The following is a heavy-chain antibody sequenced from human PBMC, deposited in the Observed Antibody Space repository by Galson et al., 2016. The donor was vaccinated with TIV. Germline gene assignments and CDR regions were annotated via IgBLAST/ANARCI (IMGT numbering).Heavy chain of an antibody. CDR1: GFTFSNYW. CDR3: ARGNPGNPNF. V-gene: IGHV3-74*01. D-gene: IGHD4-23*01. J-gene: IGHJ4*02. CDR2: INTDGDAS. Sequence: SLRLSCAASGFTFSNYWMHWVRQSPGEGLIYVSRINTDGDASDYADSVKGRFTISRDNVKNIVFLQMTDLRVEDTAVYYCARGNPGNPNFWGQGTLVTVSS.